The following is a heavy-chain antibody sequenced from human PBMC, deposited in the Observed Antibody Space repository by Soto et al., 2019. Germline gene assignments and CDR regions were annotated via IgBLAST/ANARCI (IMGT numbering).Heavy chain of an antibody. Sequence: QVQLVESGGGVVQPGRSLSLSCAASGFTFSSYGMHWVRQAPGKGLEWVAVIWYDGSNKYYADSVKSRFTISRDNSKNTLSVQMNSLRAEDTAAYYCARDPVYWSSTSCYRDYYYYYGMDVWGQGTTVTVSS. V-gene: IGHV3-33*01. CDR3: ARDPVYWSSTSCYRDYYYYYGMDV. D-gene: IGHD2-2*01. J-gene: IGHJ6*02. CDR2: IWYDGSNK. CDR1: GFTFSSYG.